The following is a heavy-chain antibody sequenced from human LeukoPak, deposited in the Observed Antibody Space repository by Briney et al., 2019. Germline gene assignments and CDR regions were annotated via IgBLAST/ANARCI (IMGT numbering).Heavy chain of an antibody. D-gene: IGHD4-17*01. V-gene: IGHV6-1*01. Sequence: SQTLSLTCAISGDSVPSNSAAWNWIRQSPSRGLERLGRTYYKSKWSTNYAVSVRSRISINPDTSKNQFSLQLNSVTPEDTAVYFCARARDYGDISFDSWGQGTLVTVSS. CDR2: TYYKSKWST. J-gene: IGHJ4*02. CDR1: GDSVPSNSAA. CDR3: ARARDYGDISFDS.